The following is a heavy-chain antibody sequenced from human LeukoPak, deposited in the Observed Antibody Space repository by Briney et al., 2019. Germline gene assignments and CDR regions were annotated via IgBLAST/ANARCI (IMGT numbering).Heavy chain of an antibody. CDR1: GFTFSSYS. J-gene: IGHJ4*02. Sequence: GGSLRLSCAASGFTFSSYSMKWVRQAPGEGLEWVSSISSSSSYINYADSVKGRFTISRDNAKNSLYLQMNSLRAEDTAVYYCARGGWGFDYFDYWGQGALVTVSS. CDR2: ISSSSSYI. V-gene: IGHV3-21*01. CDR3: ARGGWGFDYFDY. D-gene: IGHD3-16*01.